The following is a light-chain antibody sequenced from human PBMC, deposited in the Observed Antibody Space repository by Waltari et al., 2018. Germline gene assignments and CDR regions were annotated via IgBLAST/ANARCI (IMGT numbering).Light chain of an antibody. CDR1: DIGSKS. J-gene: IGLJ3*02. CDR2: YDN. CDR3: HLWDSSTVNWV. Sequence: SYVPTQPPSVSVAPGKTASITCGGDDIGSKSEHWFQQKPGQAPVLVIYYDNDRPSGIPERFSGSNSGNTATLTISRVEAGDEADYYCHLWDSSTVNWVFGAGTKLTVL. V-gene: IGLV3-21*04.